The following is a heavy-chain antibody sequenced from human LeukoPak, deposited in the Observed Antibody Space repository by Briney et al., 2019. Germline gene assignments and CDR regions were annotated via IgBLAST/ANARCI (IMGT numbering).Heavy chain of an antibody. CDR2: IYYSGST. D-gene: IGHD2-15*01. V-gene: IGHV4-39*07. J-gene: IGHJ4*02. CDR1: GGSISSSSYY. CDR3: ARDLGYISCSGGSCYRI. Sequence: PSETLSLTCTVSGGSISSSSYYWGWIRQPPGKGLEWIGSIYYSGSTYYNPSLKSRVTMSVDTSKNQFSLKLSSVTAADTAVYYCARDLGYISCSGGSCYRIWGQGTLVTVSS.